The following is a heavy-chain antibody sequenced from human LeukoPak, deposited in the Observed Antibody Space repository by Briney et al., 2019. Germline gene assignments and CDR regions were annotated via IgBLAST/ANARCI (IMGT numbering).Heavy chain of an antibody. CDR3: ARSVSGPRTYYYYGMDV. V-gene: IGHV4-39*01. CDR1: GGSISSSSYY. D-gene: IGHD1-14*01. CDR2: IYYSGST. J-gene: IGHJ6*02. Sequence: SETLSLTCTVSGGSISSSSYYWGWIRQPPGKGLEWIGSIYYSGSTYYNPSLKSRVTISVDTSKNQFSLKLSSVTAADTAVYYCARSVSGPRTYYYYGMDVWGQGTTVTVSS.